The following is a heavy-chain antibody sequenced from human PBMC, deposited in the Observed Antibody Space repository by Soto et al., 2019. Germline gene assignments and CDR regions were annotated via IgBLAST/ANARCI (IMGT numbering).Heavy chain of an antibody. CDR1: GGSFSGYY. V-gene: IGHV4-34*01. CDR2: INHSGST. Sequence: SETLSLTCAVYGGSFSGYYWSWIRQPPGKGLEWIGEINHSGSTNYNPSLKSRVTISVDTSKNQFSLKLSSVTAADTAVYYCARGHYYYNGMDVWGQGTTVTVSS. CDR3: ARGHYYYNGMDV. J-gene: IGHJ6*02.